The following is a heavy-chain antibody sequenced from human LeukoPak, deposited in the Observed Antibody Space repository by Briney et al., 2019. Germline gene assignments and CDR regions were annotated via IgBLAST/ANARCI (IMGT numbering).Heavy chain of an antibody. V-gene: IGHV3-33*01. CDR3: ARGHYGQHFDY. CDR2: IWYDGSNK. J-gene: IGHJ4*02. CDR1: GFTFSSYG. Sequence: GGSLRLTCAASGFTFSSYGMHWVRQAPGKGLEWVAVIWYDGSNKYYADSVKGRFTISRDNSKNTLYLQMNSLRAEDTAVYYCARGHYGQHFDYWGQGTLVTVSS. D-gene: IGHD4-17*01.